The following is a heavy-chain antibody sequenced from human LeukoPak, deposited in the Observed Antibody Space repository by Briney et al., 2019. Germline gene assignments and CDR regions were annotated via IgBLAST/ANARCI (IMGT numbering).Heavy chain of an antibody. D-gene: IGHD5-18*01. Sequence: GGSLRLSCAASGFTFSSYEMNWVRQAPGKGLEWVSYISSSGSTIYYADSVKGRFTISRDNAKNSLYLQMNSLRAEDTAVYCCASDSYGYGDYWGQGTLVTVSS. CDR2: ISSSGSTI. CDR3: ASDSYGYGDY. J-gene: IGHJ4*02. V-gene: IGHV3-48*03. CDR1: GFTFSSYE.